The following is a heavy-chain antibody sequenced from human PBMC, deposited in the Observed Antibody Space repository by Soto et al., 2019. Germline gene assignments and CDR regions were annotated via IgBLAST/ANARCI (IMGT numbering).Heavy chain of an antibody. V-gene: IGHV4-34*01. J-gene: IGHJ5*02. CDR2: INHSGST. CDR1: GGSFSGYY. CDR3: ASGTQYYGSGSGHRSNWFDP. Sequence: SETLSLTCAVYGGSFSGYYWSWIRQPPGKGLEWIGEINHSGSTNYNPSLKSRVTISVDTSKNQFSLKLSSVTAADTAVYYCASGTQYYGSGSGHRSNWFDPWGQGTLVTVSS. D-gene: IGHD3-10*01.